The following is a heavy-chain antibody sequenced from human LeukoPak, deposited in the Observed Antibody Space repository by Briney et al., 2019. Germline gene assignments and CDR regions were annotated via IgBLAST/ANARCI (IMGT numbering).Heavy chain of an antibody. Sequence: SETLSLTCTVSGYSISDGYYWGWIRPPPGKGLEFIGSVYYSGSTYLNPSLKSRVTISVDTSKNQFSLKLNSVTAADTAVYYCAKNGQSGFSFDPWGQGTLVIVSS. V-gene: IGHV4-38-2*02. CDR1: GYSISDGYY. J-gene: IGHJ5*02. D-gene: IGHD3-3*01. CDR2: VYYSGST. CDR3: AKNGQSGFSFDP.